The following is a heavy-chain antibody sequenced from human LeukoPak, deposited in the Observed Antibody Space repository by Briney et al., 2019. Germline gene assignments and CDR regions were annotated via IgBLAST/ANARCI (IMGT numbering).Heavy chain of an antibody. D-gene: IGHD4-23*01. J-gene: IGHJ2*01. CDR3: ARTVVTLDWYFDL. Sequence: SETLSLTCTVSGGSISSYSWNWIRQPAGKGLEWIGRFYTSGTTNYNPSLKSRVTMSIDTSKNQVSLKMRSVTAADTAVYYCARTVVTLDWYFDLWGRGTLVSVSS. CDR2: FYTSGTT. CDR1: GGSISSYS. V-gene: IGHV4-4*07.